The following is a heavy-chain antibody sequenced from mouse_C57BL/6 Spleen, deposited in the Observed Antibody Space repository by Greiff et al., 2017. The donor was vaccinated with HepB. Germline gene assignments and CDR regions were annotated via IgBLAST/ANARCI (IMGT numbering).Heavy chain of an antibody. Sequence: EVQGVESGGDLVKPGGSLKLSCAASGFTFSSYGMSWVRQTPDKRLEWVATISSGGSYTYYPDSVKGRFTISRDNAKNTLYLQMSSLKSEDTAMYYCARLVTGKYYFDYWGQGTTLTVSS. CDR2: ISSGGSYT. CDR3: ARLVTGKYYFDY. V-gene: IGHV5-6*01. D-gene: IGHD4-1*01. J-gene: IGHJ2*01. CDR1: GFTFSSYG.